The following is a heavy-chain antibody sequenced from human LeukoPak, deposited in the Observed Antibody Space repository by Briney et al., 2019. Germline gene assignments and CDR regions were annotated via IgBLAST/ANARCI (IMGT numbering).Heavy chain of an antibody. D-gene: IGHD5-18*01. Sequence: KPSETLSLTCTVSGGSISSYYWSWIRQPPGKGLEWIGDIYYSGSTNYNPSLKSRVTISVDTSKNQFSLKLSSVTAADTAVYYCARQSMVMVTPFDYWGQGTLVTVSS. CDR1: GGSISSYY. V-gene: IGHV4-59*01. J-gene: IGHJ4*02. CDR3: ARQSMVMVTPFDY. CDR2: IYYSGST.